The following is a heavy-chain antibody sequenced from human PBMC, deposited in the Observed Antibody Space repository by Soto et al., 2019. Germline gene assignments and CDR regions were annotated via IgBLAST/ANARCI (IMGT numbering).Heavy chain of an antibody. CDR3: ARDYGVSAADITWFAP. CDR2: IHSSGST. J-gene: IGHJ5*02. D-gene: IGHD6-25*01. Sequence: SETLSLTCTVSGASMNSYHWSWIRQPAGKGLEWIGHIHSSGSTNYNPSLKSRVTMSVDTSKNQFSLRLMSLTAADTAVYYCARDYGVSAADITWFAPWGQGSLVTVSA. V-gene: IGHV4-4*07. CDR1: GASMNSYH.